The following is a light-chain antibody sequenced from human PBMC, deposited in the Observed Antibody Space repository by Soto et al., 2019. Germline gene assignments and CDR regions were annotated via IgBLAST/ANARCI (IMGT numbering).Light chain of an antibody. CDR3: MQALQTPFT. J-gene: IGKJ3*01. Sequence: DLVMTQSPLSLPVIFGEPASISCRSSQSLVHSNGYNYLDWYLQKPGQSPQLLIYLGSNRASGVPDRFSGSGSGTDFTLKISRVEAEDVGVYYCMQALQTPFTFGPGTKVDIK. V-gene: IGKV2-28*01. CDR1: QSLVHSNGYNY. CDR2: LGS.